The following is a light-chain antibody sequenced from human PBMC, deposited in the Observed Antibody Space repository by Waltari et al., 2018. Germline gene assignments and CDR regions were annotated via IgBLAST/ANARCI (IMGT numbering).Light chain of an antibody. Sequence: EIVMTQSPATLSVSPGERATLSCRASQTVNSNLAWFQQRPGQAPRLLIYGASTRATGIPARFSGSGSGTEFTLTISSLQYEDFAVYYCQHYNNWSGAFGPGTKVDIK. CDR3: QHYNNWSGA. V-gene: IGKV3-15*01. J-gene: IGKJ3*01. CDR2: GAS. CDR1: QTVNSN.